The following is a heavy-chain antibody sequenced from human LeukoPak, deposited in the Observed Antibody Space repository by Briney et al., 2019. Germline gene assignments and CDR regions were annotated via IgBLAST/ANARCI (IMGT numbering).Heavy chain of an antibody. D-gene: IGHD3-10*01. CDR2: INHSGNT. V-gene: IGHV4-34*01. CDR3: ARGPLLWFGESFDY. CDR1: GGSLSTYY. Sequence: PSETLSLTCAVYGGSLSTYYWNWIRQSPGKGLEWIGEINHSGNTNYNPSLKSRVTISIDTSKNQFSLHLRSVTAADTAVYYCARGPLLWFGESFDYWGQGTLVTVSS. J-gene: IGHJ4*02.